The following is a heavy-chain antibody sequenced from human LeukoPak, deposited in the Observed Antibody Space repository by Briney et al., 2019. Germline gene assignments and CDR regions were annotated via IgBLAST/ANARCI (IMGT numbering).Heavy chain of an antibody. V-gene: IGHV1-2*02. CDR2: INPNSGGT. Sequence: ASVKVSCKASGYTFTGYYMHWVRQAPGQGLEWMGWINPNSGGTNYAQKFQGRVTMTRDTSISTAYMELSSLRSEDTAVYYCARGPGVAGTYGMDVWGQGTTVTVSS. J-gene: IGHJ6*02. D-gene: IGHD6-19*01. CDR3: ARGPGVAGTYGMDV. CDR1: GYTFTGYY.